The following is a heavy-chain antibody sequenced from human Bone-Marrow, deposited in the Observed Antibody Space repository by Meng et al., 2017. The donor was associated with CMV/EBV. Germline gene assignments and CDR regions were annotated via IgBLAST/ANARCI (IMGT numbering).Heavy chain of an antibody. J-gene: IGHJ6*02. CDR3: ARVINGDFWSGYYTGNGMDV. V-gene: IGHV4-59*01. D-gene: IGHD3-3*01. CDR2: IYYTGST. CDR1: GGSISSYY. Sequence: SETLSLTCTVPGGSISSYYWSWIRQPPGKGLEWIGYIYYTGSTNYNPSLKSRVTISVDTSKNQFSLKLSSVTAADTAVYYCARVINGDFWSGYYTGNGMDVWGQGTTVTVSS.